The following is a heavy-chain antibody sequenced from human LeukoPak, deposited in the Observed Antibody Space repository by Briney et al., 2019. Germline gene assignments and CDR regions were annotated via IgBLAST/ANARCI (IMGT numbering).Heavy chain of an antibody. J-gene: IGHJ4*02. CDR1: GDSVSSNSAA. CDR3: ARGKRFGELLLSDFDY. CDR2: TYYRPKWYN. Sequence: SQTLSLTCAISGDSVSSNSAAWNWIRQSPSRGLEWLGRTYYRPKWYNDYAVSVKSRITINPDTSKNQFSLQLNSVTPEDTAVYYCARGKRFGELLLSDFDYWGQGTLVTVSS. D-gene: IGHD3-10*01. V-gene: IGHV6-1*01.